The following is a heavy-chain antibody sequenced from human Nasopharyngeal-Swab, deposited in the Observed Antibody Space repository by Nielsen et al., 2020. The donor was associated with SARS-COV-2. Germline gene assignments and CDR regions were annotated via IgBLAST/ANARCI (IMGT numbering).Heavy chain of an antibody. V-gene: IGHV3-21*04. D-gene: IGHD3-9*01. CDR2: ISSSSSYI. CDR3: AKGQGGLYYDILTGYPY. CDR1: GFTFNTYS. J-gene: IGHJ4*02. Sequence: GGSLRLSCAASGFTFNTYSMNWVRQAPGKGLEWASSISSSSSYIYYADSVKGRFTISRDNAKNSLYLQMNSLRAEDTALYYCAKGQGGLYYDILTGYPYWGQGTLITVSS.